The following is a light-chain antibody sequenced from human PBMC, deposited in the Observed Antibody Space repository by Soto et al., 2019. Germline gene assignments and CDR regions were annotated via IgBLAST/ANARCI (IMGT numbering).Light chain of an antibody. V-gene: IGKV3-15*01. Sequence: EIVMTQSPATLSVSPGERATLSCRASQSVSSNLAWYQQKPGQAPRLLIYGASTRATGIPDRFSGSGSGTDFTLAISSLQPEDSATYYCLQDINYPWTFGQGTKVDI. CDR1: QSVSSN. CDR3: LQDINYPWT. CDR2: GAS. J-gene: IGKJ1*01.